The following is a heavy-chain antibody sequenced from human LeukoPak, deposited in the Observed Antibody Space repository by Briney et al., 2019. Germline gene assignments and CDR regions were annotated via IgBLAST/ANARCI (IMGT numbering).Heavy chain of an antibody. CDR1: GFTFSTYA. CDR3: AKGYGFFDY. D-gene: IGHD4-17*01. CDR2: TSGSGAGT. V-gene: IGHV3-23*01. J-gene: IGHJ4*02. Sequence: GGSLRLSCAASGFTFSTYAMSWVRQAPGKGLEWVSATSGSGAGTYHADSVKGRFTISRDNSKNPLYLQMNSLRAEDTAVYYCAKGYGFFDYWGQGTLVSVSS.